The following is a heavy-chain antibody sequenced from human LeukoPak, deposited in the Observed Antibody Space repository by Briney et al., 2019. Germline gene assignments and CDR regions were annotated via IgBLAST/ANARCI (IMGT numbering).Heavy chain of an antibody. D-gene: IGHD1-26*01. CDR1: RFTFSSYA. V-gene: IGHV3-23*01. CDR2: IVGSGGIT. Sequence: PGGSLRLSCAVSRFTFSSYAMSWVRQAPGKGLEWVSAIVGSGGITYYADSVKGRFTISRDNSKNTLYLQMNSLRSEDTAIYYCAKDRRVGLGAHVFDYWGQGTLVTVSS. J-gene: IGHJ4*02. CDR3: AKDRRVGLGAHVFDY.